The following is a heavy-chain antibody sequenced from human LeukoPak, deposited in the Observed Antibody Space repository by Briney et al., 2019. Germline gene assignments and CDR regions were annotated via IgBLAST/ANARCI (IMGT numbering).Heavy chain of an antibody. CDR2: IYPGDSDT. D-gene: IGHD3-3*01. CDR3: ARHLVSDFWSGYYPYYFDY. J-gene: IGHJ4*02. Sequence: GESLKISCKGSGYSFTSYWIGWVRQMPGKGLKWMGIIYPGDSDTRYSPSFQGQVTISADKSISTAYLQWSSLKASDAAMYYCARHLVSDFWSGYYPYYFDYWGQGTLVTVSS. V-gene: IGHV5-51*01. CDR1: GYSFTSYW.